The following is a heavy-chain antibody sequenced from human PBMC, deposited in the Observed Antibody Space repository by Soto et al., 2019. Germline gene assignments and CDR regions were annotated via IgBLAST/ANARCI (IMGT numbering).Heavy chain of an antibody. CDR1: GGSISSAGYY. CDR3: ARDSGDGFNLVDY. V-gene: IGHV4-31*03. CDR2: IYKSGST. J-gene: IGHJ4*02. Sequence: QVQLQESGPGLVKPSQTLSLTCTVSGGSISSAGYYWSWVRQHPGKGLEWIGYIYKSGSTYYNPSRKRRVXXSXDXXENQFSLKLSSVTAADTAVYYCARDSGDGFNLVDYWGQGTLVTVSS. D-gene: IGHD1-26*01.